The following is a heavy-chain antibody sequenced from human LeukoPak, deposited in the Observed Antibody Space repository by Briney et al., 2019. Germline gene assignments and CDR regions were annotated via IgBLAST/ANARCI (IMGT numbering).Heavy chain of an antibody. D-gene: IGHD2-2*01. CDR3: ASTPDRDIVVVPADIDYYMDV. CDR2: ISSSSSYI. Sequence: GGSLRLSCAASGFTFSSYSMNWVRQAPGKGLEWVSSISSSSSYIYYADAVKGRFTISRDNAKNSLYLQMNSLRAEDTAVYYCASTPDRDIVVVPADIDYYMDVWGKGTTVTVSS. J-gene: IGHJ6*03. CDR1: GFTFSSYS. V-gene: IGHV3-21*01.